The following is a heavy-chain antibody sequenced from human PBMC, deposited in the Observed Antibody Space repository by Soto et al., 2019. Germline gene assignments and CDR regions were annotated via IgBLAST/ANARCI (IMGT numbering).Heavy chain of an antibody. J-gene: IGHJ5*02. CDR2: IYYSGST. CDR1: GGSSGGYY. CDR3: ARDLITGTDDWFDP. V-gene: IGHV4-59*01. Sequence: SVTLCLTWTVAGGSSGGYYVSWIRQPPGKGLEWIGYIYYSGSTNYNPSLKSRVTISVDTSKNQFSLKLSSVTAADTAVYYCARDLITGTDDWFDPWGQGTLVTVSS. D-gene: IGHD1-20*01.